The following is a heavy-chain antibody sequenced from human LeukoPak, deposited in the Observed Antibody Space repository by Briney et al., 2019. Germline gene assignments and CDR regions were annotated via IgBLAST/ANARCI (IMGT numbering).Heavy chain of an antibody. CDR2: IKQDGTEE. Sequence: GGSLRPSCVASGFTSSSSWMSWVRRAPGKGLEWVANIKQDGTEEYYVDSVRGRFSISKDNAKNSLYLQMNSLRAEDTAVYYCARDPCHGALDYWGQGALVTVSS. D-gene: IGHD2-2*01. CDR3: ARDPCHGALDY. CDR1: GFTSSSSW. V-gene: IGHV3-7*03. J-gene: IGHJ4*02.